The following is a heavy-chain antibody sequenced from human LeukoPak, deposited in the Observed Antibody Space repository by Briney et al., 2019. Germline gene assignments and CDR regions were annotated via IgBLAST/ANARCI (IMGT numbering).Heavy chain of an antibody. CDR3: ARSHGVEGGFDY. CDR2: IYYSGST. J-gene: IGHJ4*02. V-gene: IGHV4-39*07. Sequence: SETLSLTCSVSGGSISNYYWSWIRQPPGKGLEWIGSIYYSGSTYYNPSLKSRVTISVDRSKNQFSLKLSSVTAADTAVYYCARSHGVEGGFDYWAREPWSPSPQ. D-gene: IGHD2-8*01. CDR1: GGSISNYY.